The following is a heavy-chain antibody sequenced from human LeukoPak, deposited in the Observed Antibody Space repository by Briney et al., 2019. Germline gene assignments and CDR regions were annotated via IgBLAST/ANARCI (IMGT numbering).Heavy chain of an antibody. CDR2: IYYSGST. J-gene: IGHJ4*02. CDR3: ARGSSDCGGDCYGSLIDY. V-gene: IGHV4-39*07. D-gene: IGHD2-21*02. CDR1: GGSISSSSYY. Sequence: PSETLSLTCTVSGGSISSSSYYWGWIRQPPGKGLEWIGSIYYSGSTYYNPSLKSRVTISVDTSKNQFSLKLSSVTAADTAVYYCARGSSDCGGDCYGSLIDYWGQGTLVTVSS.